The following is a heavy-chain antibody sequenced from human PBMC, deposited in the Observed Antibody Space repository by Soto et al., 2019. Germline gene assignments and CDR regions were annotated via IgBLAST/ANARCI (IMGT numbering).Heavy chain of an antibody. CDR3: TIGSWSGEVFDI. D-gene: IGHD2-21*01. V-gene: IGHV1-69*02. Sequence: QVQLVQSGAEVKKPGSSARVSCKDSGGTFSTYSMFWVRQAPGQGLEWMGRIIPMLGIANYAQRFQDRVTITADKSTATAYMELSSLRSEDTALYYCTIGSWSGEVFDIWGQGTMVTVSS. CDR2: IIPMLGIA. J-gene: IGHJ3*02. CDR1: GGTFSTYS.